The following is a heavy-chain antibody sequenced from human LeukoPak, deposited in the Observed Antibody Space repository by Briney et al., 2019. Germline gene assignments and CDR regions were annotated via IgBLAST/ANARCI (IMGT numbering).Heavy chain of an antibody. V-gene: IGHV4-34*01. CDR2: INHSGST. J-gene: IGHJ5*02. CDR3: ARHRRDYYDSSGYPYWFDP. D-gene: IGHD3-22*01. CDR1: GGSFSGYY. Sequence: TASETLSLTCAVYGGSFSGYYWSWIRQPPGKGLEWVGEINHSGSTNYNPSLKSRVTISVDTSKNQFSLKLSSVTAADTAVYYCARHRRDYYDSSGYPYWFDPWGQGTLVTVSS.